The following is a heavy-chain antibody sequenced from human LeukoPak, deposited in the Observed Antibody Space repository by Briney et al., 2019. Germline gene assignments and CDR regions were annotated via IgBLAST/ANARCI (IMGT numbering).Heavy chain of an antibody. J-gene: IGHJ3*02. Sequence: ASVKVSCKASGGTFSSYAISWVRQAPGQGLEWMGGIIPIFGTANYAQKFQGRVTITADESTSTAYMGLSSLRSEDTGVYYCARADVWGPRRAFDIWGQGTMVTVSS. V-gene: IGHV1-69*13. CDR2: IIPIFGTA. CDR1: GGTFSSYA. CDR3: ARADVWGPRRAFDI. D-gene: IGHD3-16*01.